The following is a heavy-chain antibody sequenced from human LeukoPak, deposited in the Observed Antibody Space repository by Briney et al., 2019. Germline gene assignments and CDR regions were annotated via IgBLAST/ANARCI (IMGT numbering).Heavy chain of an antibody. CDR3: ARDPGYCTNGVCYTDRYYFDY. Sequence: GASVKVSCKASGYTFTGYYMHWVRQAPGQGLEWMGRINPNSGGTNYAQKFQGRVTMTRDTSISTAYMGLSRLRSDDTAVYYCARDPGYCTNGVCYTDRYYFDYWGQGTLVTVSS. CDR2: INPNSGGT. J-gene: IGHJ4*02. V-gene: IGHV1-2*06. D-gene: IGHD2-8*01. CDR1: GYTFTGYY.